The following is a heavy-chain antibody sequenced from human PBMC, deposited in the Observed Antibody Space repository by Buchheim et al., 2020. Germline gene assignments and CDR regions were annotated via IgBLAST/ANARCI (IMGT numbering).Heavy chain of an antibody. J-gene: IGHJ4*02. CDR2: IDYSGST. CDR1: GGSISSYY. Sequence: QVQLQESGPGLVKPSETLSLTCTVSGGSISSYYWSWIRQPPGKGLEWIGNIDYSGSTNYIPSLKSRVTISIETSRNQFSLKLSSVTAADTAVYYCARDKRYYYDSSGYSFFDYWGQGTL. CDR3: ARDKRYYYDSSGYSFFDY. D-gene: IGHD3-22*01. V-gene: IGHV4-59*01.